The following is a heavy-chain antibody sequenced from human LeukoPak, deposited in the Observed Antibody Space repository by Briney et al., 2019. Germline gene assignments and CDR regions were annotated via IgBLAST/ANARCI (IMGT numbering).Heavy chain of an antibody. CDR3: AREGDPGPQLEPYVRDY. Sequence: GGSLRLSCSTFGFNFANYGVSWFRQAPGKGLEWVSSISSSSSYIYYADSVKGRFTISRDDAKNSLYLQMNSLRAEDTAVYYCAREGDPGPQLEPYVRDYWGQGTLVTVSS. V-gene: IGHV3-21*01. J-gene: IGHJ4*02. D-gene: IGHD1-1*01. CDR1: GFNFANYG. CDR2: ISSSSSYI.